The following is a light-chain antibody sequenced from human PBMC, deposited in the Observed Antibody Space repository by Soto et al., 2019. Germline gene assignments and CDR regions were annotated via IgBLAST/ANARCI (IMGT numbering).Light chain of an antibody. CDR1: QSISSN. CDR2: GAS. Sequence: MTQSPATLSVSPGERVTFSCRASQSISSNLAWYQQKPGQAPRLLIYGASTRATHIPDRFSGSGSETEFTLSVSSLQSEDFAIYYCQQYYDWPLVTFGGGTRWIS. J-gene: IGKJ4*01. CDR3: QQYYDWPLVT. V-gene: IGKV3-15*01.